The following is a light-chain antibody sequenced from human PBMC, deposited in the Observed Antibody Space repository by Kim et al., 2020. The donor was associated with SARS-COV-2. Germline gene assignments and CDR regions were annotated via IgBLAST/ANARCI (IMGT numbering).Light chain of an antibody. V-gene: IGLV1-40*03. CDR2: GNT. CDR1: SSNVGAGYD. CDR3: QSYDSSLSGVV. J-gene: IGLJ2*01. Sequence: RVTLCWTGSSSNVGAGYDVHCYQQLPGTAPKLLIYGNTDRPSGVPDRFSGSKSGASASLAITGLQAEDEAEYYCQSYDSSLSGVVFGGGTKLTVL.